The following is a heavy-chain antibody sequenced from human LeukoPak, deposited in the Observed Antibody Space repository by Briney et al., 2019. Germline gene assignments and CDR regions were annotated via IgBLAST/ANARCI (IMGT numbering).Heavy chain of an antibody. Sequence: PGESLRLSCAASGFTFSDYYMSWIRQAPGKGLEWVSYISSSGSTIYYADSVKGRFTISRDNAKNSLYLQMNSLRAEDTAVYYCARDKGITMVRGVRVNAFDIWGQGTMVTVSS. CDR1: GFTFSDYY. J-gene: IGHJ3*02. D-gene: IGHD3-10*01. CDR2: ISSSGSTI. CDR3: ARDKGITMVRGVRVNAFDI. V-gene: IGHV3-11*01.